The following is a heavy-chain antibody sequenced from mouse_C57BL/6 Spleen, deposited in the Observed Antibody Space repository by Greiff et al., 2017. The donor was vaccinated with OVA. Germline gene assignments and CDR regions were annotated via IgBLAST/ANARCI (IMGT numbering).Heavy chain of an antibody. V-gene: IGHV1-42*01. J-gene: IGHJ4*01. D-gene: IGHD1-1*01. CDR3: AAYTVVADYYAMDY. Sequence: EVQLQQSGPELVKPGASVKISCKASGYSFTGYYMNWVKQSPEKSLEWIGEINPSTGGTTYNQKFTAKATLTVDKSSSTAYMQLKSLTSEDSAVYYCAAYTVVADYYAMDYWGQGTSVTVSS. CDR1: GYSFTGYY. CDR2: INPSTGGT.